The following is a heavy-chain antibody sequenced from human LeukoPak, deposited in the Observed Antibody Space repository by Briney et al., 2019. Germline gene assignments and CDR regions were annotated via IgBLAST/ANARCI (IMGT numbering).Heavy chain of an antibody. J-gene: IGHJ3*02. Sequence: SETLSLTCTVSGGSISSSSYYWSWIRQPAGKGLEWIGRIYTSGSTNYNPSLKSRVTISVDKSKNQFSLKLSSVTAADTAVYYCARPHPYDFWSGYYVDAFDIWGQGTMVTVSS. V-gene: IGHV4-61*02. D-gene: IGHD3-3*01. CDR2: IYTSGST. CDR3: ARPHPYDFWSGYYVDAFDI. CDR1: GGSISSSSYY.